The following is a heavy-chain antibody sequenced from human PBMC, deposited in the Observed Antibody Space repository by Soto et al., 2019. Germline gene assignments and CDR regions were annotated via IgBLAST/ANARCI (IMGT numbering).Heavy chain of an antibody. J-gene: IGHJ6*02. CDR1: GFTFSSYW. CDR3: ARRYGSGRYSNYYYYGMDV. D-gene: IGHD3-10*01. V-gene: IGHV3-7*05. Sequence: GGSLRLSCAASGFTFSSYWMSWVRQAPGKGLEWVANIKQDGSEKYYVDSVKGRFTISRDNAKNSLYLQMNSLRAEDTAVYYCARRYGSGRYSNYYYYGMDVWDQGTTVTVSS. CDR2: IKQDGSEK.